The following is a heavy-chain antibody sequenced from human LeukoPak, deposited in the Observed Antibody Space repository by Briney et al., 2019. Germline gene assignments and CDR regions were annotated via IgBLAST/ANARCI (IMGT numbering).Heavy chain of an antibody. CDR3: ARDVEFYYDSSGYYRGFDY. Sequence: NSSETLSLTCTVSGGSISSYYWSWIRQPPGKGLEWIGYIYYSGSTNYNPSLKSRVTISVDTSKNQFSLKLSSVTAADTAVYYCARDVEFYYDSSGYYRGFDYWGQGTLVTVSS. V-gene: IGHV4-59*01. CDR1: GGSISSYY. J-gene: IGHJ4*02. D-gene: IGHD3-22*01. CDR2: IYYSGST.